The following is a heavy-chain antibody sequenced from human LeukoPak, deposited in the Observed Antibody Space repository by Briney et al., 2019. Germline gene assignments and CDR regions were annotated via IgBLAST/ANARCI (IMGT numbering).Heavy chain of an antibody. CDR1: GGSISSYY. CDR2: IYYSGST. CDR3: ARHTFNYYDSSGYYTQSLYSFDI. D-gene: IGHD3-22*01. V-gene: IGHV4-59*08. J-gene: IGHJ3*02. Sequence: SETLSLTCTVSGGSISSYYWSWIRQPAGKGLEWIGYIYYSGSTNYNPSLKSRVTISVDTSKNQFSLKLSSVTAADTAVYYCARHTFNYYDSSGYYTQSLYSFDIWGQGTMVTVSS.